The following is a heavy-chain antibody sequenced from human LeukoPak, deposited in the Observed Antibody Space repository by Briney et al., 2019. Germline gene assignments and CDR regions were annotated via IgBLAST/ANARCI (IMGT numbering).Heavy chain of an antibody. V-gene: IGHV1-69*01. J-gene: IGHJ5*02. D-gene: IGHD5-18*01. CDR1: GGTFSSYA. CDR2: IIPIFGTA. Sequence: SVKVSCKASGGTFSSYAISWVRQAPGQGLEWMGGIIPIFGTANYAQKFQGRVTITADESTSTAYMELSSMRSEDTAVYYCARCPYSYGLFEWFDPWGQGTLVTVSS. CDR3: ARCPYSYGLFEWFDP.